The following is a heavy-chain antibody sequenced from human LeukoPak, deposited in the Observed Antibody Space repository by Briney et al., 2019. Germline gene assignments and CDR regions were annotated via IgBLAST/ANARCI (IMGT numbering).Heavy chain of an antibody. J-gene: IGHJ5*02. Sequence: PSETLSLTCTVSGGPISSSSYYWGWIRQPPGKGLEWIGTIYYSGGTYYNPSLKSRVAISVDTSKNQFSLKLTSVTAADTAVYYCARWYSSGWSYNWFDPWGQGTLVTVSS. V-gene: IGHV4-39*01. CDR3: ARWYSSGWSYNWFDP. D-gene: IGHD6-19*01. CDR2: IYYSGGT. CDR1: GGPISSSSYY.